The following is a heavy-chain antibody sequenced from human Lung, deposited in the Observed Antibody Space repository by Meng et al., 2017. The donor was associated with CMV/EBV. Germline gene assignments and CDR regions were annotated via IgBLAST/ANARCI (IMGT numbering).Heavy chain of an antibody. CDR2: ISTRGTTI. D-gene: IGHD5-18*01. V-gene: IGHV3-48*03. Sequence: GGSLRLSCATSGFTFSGYEMNWVRQAPGKGLEWVSYISTRGTTIYYADSVKGRFTISRDNAKGSLFLQMNNLRAEDTAIYYCATYNGYSLFFDYWGQGALVXVSS. CDR1: GFTFSGYE. CDR3: ATYNGYSLFFDY. J-gene: IGHJ4*02.